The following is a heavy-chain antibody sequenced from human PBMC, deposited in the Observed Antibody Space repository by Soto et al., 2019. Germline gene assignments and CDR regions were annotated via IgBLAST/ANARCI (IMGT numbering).Heavy chain of an antibody. CDR1: GFTFSNAC. J-gene: IGHJ6*02. V-gene: IGHV3-15*01. Sequence: SLRLSGAASGFTFSNACMTLVRQAQGKGLEWVGRIQSTTDGGTTDYAAPVKGRFTISRDDSKKTLYLQMNSLKTEDIAVYYCTTDGYSSSWYSGTGGMDVWGQGTTVTVSS. CDR2: IQSTTDGGTT. D-gene: IGHD6-13*01. CDR3: TTDGYSSSWYSGTGGMDV.